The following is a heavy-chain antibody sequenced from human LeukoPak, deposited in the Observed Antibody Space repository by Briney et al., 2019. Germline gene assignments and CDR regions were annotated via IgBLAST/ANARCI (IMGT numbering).Heavy chain of an antibody. CDR1: GGSISSYY. CDR3: ARQPGGTAAFDI. Sequence: SETLSLTCTVPGGSISSYYWSWIRQPPGKELEWIAYTHYSGETKYNPSLKSRVTISVDTSKSLFSLMLSSVTAADTAIYYCARQPGGTAAFDIWGQGTMVTVSS. V-gene: IGHV4-59*08. J-gene: IGHJ3*02. D-gene: IGHD1-14*01. CDR2: THYSGET.